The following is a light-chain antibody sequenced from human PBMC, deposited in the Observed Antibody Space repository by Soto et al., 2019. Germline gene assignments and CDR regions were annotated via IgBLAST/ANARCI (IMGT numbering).Light chain of an antibody. CDR3: QSFDDRRGV. V-gene: IGLV1-40*01. CDR1: RSNIGAGYD. Sequence: QSVLTQPPSVSGASGQRVTISCTGSRSNIGAGYDVHWYQQLPGTAPKLLIYGTSHRPSGVPDRFSGSKSGTSASLAIAGLQAEDEADYYCQSFDDRRGVFGTGTKLTVL. CDR2: GTS. J-gene: IGLJ1*01.